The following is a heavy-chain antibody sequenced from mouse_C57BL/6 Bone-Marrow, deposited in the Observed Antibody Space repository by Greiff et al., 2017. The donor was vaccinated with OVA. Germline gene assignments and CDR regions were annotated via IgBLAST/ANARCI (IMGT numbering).Heavy chain of an antibody. J-gene: IGHJ1*03. D-gene: IGHD2-5*01. V-gene: IGHV1-9*01. Sequence: QVQLQQSGAELMKPGASVKLSCKATGYTFTGYWIEWVKQRPGHGLEWIGEILPGSGSTNYKEKFKGKATFTEDTSSNTADMQLSSLTTEDSDIYYSASRYSNWYIDDWGTGTTVTVSS. CDR3: ASRYSNWYIDD. CDR2: ILPGSGST. CDR1: GYTFTGYW.